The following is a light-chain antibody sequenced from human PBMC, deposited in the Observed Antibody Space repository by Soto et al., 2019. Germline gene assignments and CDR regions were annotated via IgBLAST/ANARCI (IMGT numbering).Light chain of an antibody. Sequence: DIPMTQSPSSLSASVGDRVTISCRASRSVATFLNWYQHKSGKAPKLLVYGVSTLQTGVTSRFNGGGSVTDLTLTISSLQTEACATYFGQPSYSSPPTFGQGTKLEIK. V-gene: IGKV1-39*01. J-gene: IGKJ2*01. CDR2: GVS. CDR3: QPSYSSPPT. CDR1: RSVATF.